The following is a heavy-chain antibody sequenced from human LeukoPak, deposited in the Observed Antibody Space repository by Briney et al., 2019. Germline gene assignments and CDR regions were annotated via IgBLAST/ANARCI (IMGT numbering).Heavy chain of an antibody. J-gene: IGHJ5*02. CDR1: GGSISSYY. CDR3: ARVPGPNWFDP. Sequence: SETLSLTCTVSGGSISSYYWSWIRQPPGKGLEWIGYIYSSGSTNYNPSLKSRLTISVDASKNQFSLKLTSVTAADTAVYYCARVPGPNWFDPWGQGTLVIVSS. V-gene: IGHV4-59*01. CDR2: IYSSGST.